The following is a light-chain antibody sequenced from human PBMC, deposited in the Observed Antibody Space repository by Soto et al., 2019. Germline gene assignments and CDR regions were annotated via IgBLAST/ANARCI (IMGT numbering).Light chain of an antibody. Sequence: EIRMTQSPGTLSLSPGERATLSCRASQSVSSNYLAWYQQKPGQAPRLLIYGASSRATGIPDRFSGRGSGTDFTLTISRLEPEDFALYYCHQYNNSPWTFGQGTTVDIK. CDR3: HQYNNSPWT. CDR2: GAS. J-gene: IGKJ1*01. V-gene: IGKV3-20*01. CDR1: QSVSSNY.